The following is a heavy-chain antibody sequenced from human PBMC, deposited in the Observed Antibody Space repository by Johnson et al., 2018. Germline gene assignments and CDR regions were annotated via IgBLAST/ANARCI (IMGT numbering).Heavy chain of an antibody. V-gene: IGHV3-30-3*01. CDR1: GFTFSNYA. Sequence: QVQLVQSGGGVVQPGRSLRLSCAASGFTFSNYAIHWVRQAPGKGLEWVAVISFDGSNEDYADSVKGRFTISRDNSKNTLYLQMNSLRAEDTAVYYCARDRVSYFDAFDIWGQGTMVTVSS. J-gene: IGHJ3*02. CDR3: ARDRVSYFDAFDI. D-gene: IGHD2-8*01. CDR2: ISFDGSNE.